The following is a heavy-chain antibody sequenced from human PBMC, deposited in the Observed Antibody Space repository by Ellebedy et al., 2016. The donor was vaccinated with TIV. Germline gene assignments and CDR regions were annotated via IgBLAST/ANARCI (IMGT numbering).Heavy chain of an antibody. CDR1: GFTFSSYA. V-gene: IGHV3-23*01. Sequence: GESLKISXAASGFTFSSYAMSWVRQAPGKGLEWVSAISGGGGSTYYADSVKGRFTISRDNSKNTLYLQLNSLKTEDTAIYYCTSIDYWGQGTLVTVSS. J-gene: IGHJ4*02. CDR3: TSIDY. CDR2: ISGGGGST.